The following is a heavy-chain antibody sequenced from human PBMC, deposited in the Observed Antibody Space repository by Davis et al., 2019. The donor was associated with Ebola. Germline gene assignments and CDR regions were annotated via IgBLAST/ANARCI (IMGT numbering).Heavy chain of an antibody. J-gene: IGHJ6*02. CDR1: GGSIRSYS. D-gene: IGHD7-27*01. V-gene: IGHV4-59*01. CDR3: ARVDPLGGMDV. Sequence: SETLSLTCTVSGGSIRSYSWSWLRQPPGKGLEWIGYIYYSGTTNYNPSLKSRVTISVDTSKNQFSLKLSSVTAADTAVYYCARVDPLGGMDVWGQGTTVTVSS. CDR2: IYYSGTT.